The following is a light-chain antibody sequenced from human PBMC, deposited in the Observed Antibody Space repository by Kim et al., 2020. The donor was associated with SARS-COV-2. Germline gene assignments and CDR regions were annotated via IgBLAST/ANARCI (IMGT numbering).Light chain of an antibody. V-gene: IGKV3-20*01. CDR2: GAS. J-gene: IGKJ1*01. CDR3: QHYATSPPWT. Sequence: PGERATPSCRASQSVPYTYLAWYQQKPGQAPRLLIHGASSRATGIPDRFSGSGSGTDFTLTISRLEPEDFAVYYCQHYATSPPWTFGQGTKVDIK. CDR1: QSVPYTY.